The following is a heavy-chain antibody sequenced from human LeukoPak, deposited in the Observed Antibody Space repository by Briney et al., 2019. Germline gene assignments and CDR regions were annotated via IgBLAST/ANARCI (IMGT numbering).Heavy chain of an antibody. CDR2: LNPNSGDT. CDR1: GYTFTDYY. CDR3: ARGRNIEMTTMSGGSDY. J-gene: IGHJ4*02. Sequence: ASVKVSCKASGYTFTDYYMYWVRQAPGQGLEWMGWLNPNSGDTNYAQKFQGRVSMTRDTSISTAYMDLSDLRSDGTAVYYCARGRNIEMTTMSGGSDYWGQGTLVTVSS. V-gene: IGHV1-2*02. D-gene: IGHD5-24*01.